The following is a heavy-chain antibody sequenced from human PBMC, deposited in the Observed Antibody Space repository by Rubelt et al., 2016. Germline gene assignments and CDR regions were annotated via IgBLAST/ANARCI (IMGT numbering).Heavy chain of an antibody. Sequence: QVPLVQSGDEVKKPGASVTVSCKTSGYTFTDYDINWVRQNTGHRLEWMGWIHANDGATGYAQKFQAKVTKTRETSICTADMERSSLTSEDTAVYYCARSKALVIDFDYWGQGTLVTVSS. CDR2: IHANDGAT. D-gene: IGHD3-9*01. CDR3: ARSKALVIDFDY. J-gene: IGHJ4*02. V-gene: IGHV1-8*01. CDR1: GYTFTDYD.